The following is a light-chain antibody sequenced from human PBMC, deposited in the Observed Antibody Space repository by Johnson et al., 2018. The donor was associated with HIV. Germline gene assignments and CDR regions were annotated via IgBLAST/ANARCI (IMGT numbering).Light chain of an antibody. V-gene: IGLV1-51*02. J-gene: IGLJ1*01. CDR1: SSNIGNNY. Sequence: QSVLTQPPSLSAAPGQKVTISCSGSSSNIGNNYVSWYRQLPGTAPKVLIYEDNKRPSGIPDRFSGSKSGTSAALDIPGLPTGDEADYYCGTWDSSLSAYVFGTGTKVTVL. CDR3: GTWDSSLSAYV. CDR2: EDN.